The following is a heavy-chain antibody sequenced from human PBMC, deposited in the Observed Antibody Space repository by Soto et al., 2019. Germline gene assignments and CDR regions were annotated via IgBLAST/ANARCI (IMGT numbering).Heavy chain of an antibody. D-gene: IGHD6-19*01. V-gene: IGHV3-23*01. J-gene: IGHJ4*02. CDR1: GFTFNSYA. Sequence: EVQLLESGGGLVQPGGSLRLSCAASGFTFNSYAMSWVRQAPGKGLEWVSGISGSGGSTYYADSVNGRFTISRDNSKNTLYLQMNSLRAEDTAVYDCAKPLYSSGWSKFDYWGQGTLVTVSS. CDR2: ISGSGGST. CDR3: AKPLYSSGWSKFDY.